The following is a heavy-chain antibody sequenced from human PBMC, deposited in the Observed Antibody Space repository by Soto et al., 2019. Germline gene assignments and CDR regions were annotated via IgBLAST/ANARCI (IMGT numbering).Heavy chain of an antibody. CDR1: GDSISSTNNY. CDR3: AREGGSYDSGGYLIRGAFDI. Sequence: SETLSLTCTVSGDSISSTNNYWSWIRQHPGKGLEWTGYIYYSGSTYYNPSLKSRPAISVDTSKNQFSLKLSSVTAADTAVYYCAREGGSYDSGGYLIRGAFDIWGQGTMVTV. D-gene: IGHD3-22*01. V-gene: IGHV4-31*03. CDR2: IYYSGST. J-gene: IGHJ3*02.